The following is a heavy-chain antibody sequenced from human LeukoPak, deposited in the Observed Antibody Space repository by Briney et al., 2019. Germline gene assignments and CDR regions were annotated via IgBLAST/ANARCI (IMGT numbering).Heavy chain of an antibody. Sequence: GGSLRLSCAASGFTFNNYTMNWVRQAPGRGLEWVSSISRNGIYIMYVDSVKGRFTVSRDNAKNSLYLQMNSLRAEDTAVYYCARDGLPATVANWFDPWGQGTLVTVSS. J-gene: IGHJ5*02. V-gene: IGHV3-21*01. CDR1: GFTFNNYT. CDR2: ISRNGIYI. D-gene: IGHD2-15*01. CDR3: ARDGLPATVANWFDP.